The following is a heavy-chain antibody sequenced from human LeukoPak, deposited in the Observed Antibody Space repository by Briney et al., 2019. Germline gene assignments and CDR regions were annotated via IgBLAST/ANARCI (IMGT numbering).Heavy chain of an antibody. D-gene: IGHD4-17*01. CDR3: ASYDYGDYVYYY. J-gene: IGHJ4*02. CDR2: IYYSGST. CDR1: GGSISSYY. V-gene: IGHV4-59*01. Sequence: SETLSLTCTVSGGSISSYYWSWIRQPPGKGLEWIGYIYYSGSTNYNPSLKSRVTISGDTSKNQFSLKLNSVTAADTAVYYCASYDYGDYVYYYWGQGTLVTVSS.